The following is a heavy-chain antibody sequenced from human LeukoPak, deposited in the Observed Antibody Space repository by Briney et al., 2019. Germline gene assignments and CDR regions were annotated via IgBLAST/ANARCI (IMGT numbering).Heavy chain of an antibody. D-gene: IGHD3-3*01. V-gene: IGHV1-69*06. CDR2: IIPIFGTA. Sequence: GASVKVSCKASGYTFTSYYMHWVRQAPGQGLEWMGGIIPIFGTANYAQKFQGRVTITADKFTSTAYMELSSLRSEDTAVYYCARNDFWSGYGALYYYYMDVWGKGTTVTVSS. J-gene: IGHJ6*03. CDR3: ARNDFWSGYGALYYYYMDV. CDR1: GYTFTSYY.